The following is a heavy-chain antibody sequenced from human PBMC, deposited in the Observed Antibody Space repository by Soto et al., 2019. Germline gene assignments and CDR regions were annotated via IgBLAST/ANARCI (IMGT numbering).Heavy chain of an antibody. J-gene: IGHJ4*02. D-gene: IGHD6-13*01. CDR2: INPNSGDT. V-gene: IGHV1-2*02. CDR1: GYTFTGYY. CDR3: AKDGLSDSPSAIDY. Sequence: QVQLVQSGTEVKRPGDSVKVSCKASGYTFTGYYVHWVRQAPGQGLEWMGWINPNSGDTYLAQRFQGRVTMNRDTSIGTAYMELRGLTSDDTAEYYCAKDGLSDSPSAIDYWGQGTLVTVSS.